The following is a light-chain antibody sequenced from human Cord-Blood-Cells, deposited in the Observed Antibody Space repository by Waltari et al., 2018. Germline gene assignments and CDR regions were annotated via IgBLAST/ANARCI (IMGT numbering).Light chain of an antibody. CDR2: EGS. CDR1: SSDVGSYNL. CDR3: CSYAGSSTFYV. J-gene: IGLJ1*01. V-gene: IGLV2-23*03. Sequence: QSALTQPASVSGSPGQSLTISCTGTSSDVGSYNLVSWYQQHPGKATKLMIYEGSKRPSGVSNRFSGSKSGNTASLTISGLQAEDEADYYCCSYAGSSTFYVFGTGTKVTVL.